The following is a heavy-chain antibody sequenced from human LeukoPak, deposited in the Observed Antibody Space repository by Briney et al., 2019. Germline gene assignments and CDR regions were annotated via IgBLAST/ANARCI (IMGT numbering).Heavy chain of an antibody. J-gene: IGHJ4*02. Sequence: GGSLRLSCAASGFTFSSYWMNWARQAPGKGLEWVASINHNGNVNYYVDSVKGRFTISRDNAENSLYLQMNSLRAEDTAVYYCARDRRVGYWGQGTLVTVSS. CDR3: ARDRRVGY. D-gene: IGHD1-26*01. CDR1: GFTFSSYW. CDR2: INHNGNVN. V-gene: IGHV3-7*01.